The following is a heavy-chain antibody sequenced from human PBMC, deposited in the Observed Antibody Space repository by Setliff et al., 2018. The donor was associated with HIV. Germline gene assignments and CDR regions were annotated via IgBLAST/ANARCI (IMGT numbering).Heavy chain of an antibody. CDR2: IYYSGST. Sequence: PSETLSLTCTVSGGSISSSSYYWGWIRQPPGKGLEWIGSIYYSGSTYYNPSLKSRVTLSIDMSKNQFSLKMSSVTAADTAVYYCTRLAGGYADYWGQGTLVTVSS. D-gene: IGHD5-12*01. CDR1: GGSISSSSYY. CDR3: TRLAGGYADY. J-gene: IGHJ4*02. V-gene: IGHV4-39*07.